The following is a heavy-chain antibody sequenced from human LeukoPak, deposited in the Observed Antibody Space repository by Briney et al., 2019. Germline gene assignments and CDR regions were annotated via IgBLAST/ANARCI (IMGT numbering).Heavy chain of an antibody. CDR3: ARLSGSPWY. CDR1: GYSISSGYY. CDR2: IYSGST. V-gene: IGHV4-38-2*02. J-gene: IGHJ4*02. Sequence: SETLSLTCIVSGYSISSGYYWGWIRQPPGKGLEWIGSIYSGSTYYNPSLKSRVTISVDTSKNQFSLKLSSVTAADTAVYYCARLSGSPWYWGQGTLVTVSS. D-gene: IGHD3-10*01.